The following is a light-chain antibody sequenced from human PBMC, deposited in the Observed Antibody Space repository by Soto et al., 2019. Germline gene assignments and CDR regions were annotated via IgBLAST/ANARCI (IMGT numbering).Light chain of an antibody. Sequence: ESVLTQSPGTLSLSPGERATLSCRASQSVSSNYLAWYQQKPGQAPRLLIYGASSRATGIPDRFSGSGSGTDFTLTTSRLEPEDFAVYYCQQYGSSFTFGPGTKVDIK. CDR3: QQYGSSFT. CDR2: GAS. J-gene: IGKJ3*01. V-gene: IGKV3-20*01. CDR1: QSVSSNY.